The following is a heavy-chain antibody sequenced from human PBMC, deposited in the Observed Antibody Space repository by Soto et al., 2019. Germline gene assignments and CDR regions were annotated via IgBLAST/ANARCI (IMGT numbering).Heavy chain of an antibody. V-gene: IGHV3-23*01. CDR2: ISGSGGST. CDR3: AKDPGGQQLVPLDY. D-gene: IGHD6-13*01. J-gene: IGHJ4*02. Sequence: GGSLRLSCAASGFTFSSYSRSWVRQAPGKGLEWVSAISGSGGSTYYADSVKGRFTISRDNSKNTLYMQMNSLRAEDTAVYYCAKDPGGQQLVPLDYWGQGTLVTVSS. CDR1: GFTFSSYS.